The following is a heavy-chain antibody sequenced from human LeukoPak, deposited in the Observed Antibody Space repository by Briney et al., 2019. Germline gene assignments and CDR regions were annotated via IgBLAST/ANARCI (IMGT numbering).Heavy chain of an antibody. D-gene: IGHD3-22*01. CDR1: GYTFTSYG. CDR3: ARGRGFYDSSAYYRFDY. V-gene: IGHV1-18*01. CDR2: ISAHNGKT. Sequence: ASVTVSCKASGYTFTSYGISWVRQAPGQGLAWLGWISAHNGKTNYAHKFQDRVTMTTDTSTRTAYMELRSLRSDDTAVYYCARGRGFYDSSAYYRFDYWGQGTLVTVSS. J-gene: IGHJ4*02.